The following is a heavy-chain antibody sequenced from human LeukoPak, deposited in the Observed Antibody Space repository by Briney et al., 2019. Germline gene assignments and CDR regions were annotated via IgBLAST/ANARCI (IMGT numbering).Heavy chain of an antibody. J-gene: IGHJ4*02. D-gene: IGHD5-24*01. Sequence: GASVKVSCKASGGTFSSYAISWMRQAPGQGLEWMGGIIPIFGTANYAQKFQGRVTITTDESTSTAYMELSSLRSEDTAVYYCARAGATMASLDYWGQGTLVTVSS. CDR1: GGTFSSYA. CDR2: IIPIFGTA. V-gene: IGHV1-69*05. CDR3: ARAGATMASLDY.